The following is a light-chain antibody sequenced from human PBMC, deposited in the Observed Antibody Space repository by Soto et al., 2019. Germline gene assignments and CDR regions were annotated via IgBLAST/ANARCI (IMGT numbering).Light chain of an antibody. CDR2: DAS. Sequence: DIPMAQSPASLSASVGDRVTITCQASQGIHKFLNWYQQKPVKAPKLLIYDASYLGAGVSSRFSERGSGTDFTFTISNLRPEDIATYYCQQYDSLPPTFGGGTKVEIK. CDR3: QQYDSLPPT. CDR1: QGIHKF. V-gene: IGKV1-33*01. J-gene: IGKJ4*01.